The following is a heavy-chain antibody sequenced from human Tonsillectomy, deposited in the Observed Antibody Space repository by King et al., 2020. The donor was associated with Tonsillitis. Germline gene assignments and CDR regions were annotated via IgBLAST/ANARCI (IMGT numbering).Heavy chain of an antibody. Sequence: QLVQSGAEVKKPGSSVKVSCKASGGTFRNYAISWVRQAPGHGLEWMGGIAPQFRTTNYAQKFQGRVTITADESTSTAYMELSSLRSEDTAVFYCARGFYDRSGWHRLDYWGQGTLVSVSS. CDR3: ARGFYDRSGWHRLDY. D-gene: IGHD3-22*01. CDR1: GGTFRNYA. V-gene: IGHV1-69*01. CDR2: IAPQFRTT. J-gene: IGHJ4*02.